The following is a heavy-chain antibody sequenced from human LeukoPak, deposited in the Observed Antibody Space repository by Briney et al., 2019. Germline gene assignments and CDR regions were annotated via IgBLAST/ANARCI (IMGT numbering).Heavy chain of an antibody. D-gene: IGHD6-13*01. J-gene: IGHJ6*02. CDR1: GYTFTGYY. V-gene: IGHV1-2*02. CDR3: ARIPGIAAAGPYYYYYGMDV. Sequence: ASVKVSCKASGYTFTGYYMHWVRQAPGQGLEWMGWINPNSGGTNYAQKFQGRVTMTRDTSISTAYMELSRLRSDDTAVYYRARIPGIAAAGPYYYYYGMDVWGQGTTVTVSS. CDR2: INPNSGGT.